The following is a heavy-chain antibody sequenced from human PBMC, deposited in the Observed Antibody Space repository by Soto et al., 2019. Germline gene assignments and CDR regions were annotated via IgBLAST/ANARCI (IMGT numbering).Heavy chain of an antibody. CDR1: GYSISSGYY. J-gene: IGHJ6*02. D-gene: IGHD3-10*01. V-gene: IGHV4-38-2*01. Sequence: PSETLSLTCAVSGYSISSGYYWGWIRQPPGKGLEWIGSIYHSGSTYYNPSLKSRVTISVDTSKNQFSLKLSSVTAADTAVYYCARVSGYYGSGRGLYYSGMDVWGQGTTVTVSS. CDR2: IYHSGST. CDR3: ARVSGYYGSGRGLYYSGMDV.